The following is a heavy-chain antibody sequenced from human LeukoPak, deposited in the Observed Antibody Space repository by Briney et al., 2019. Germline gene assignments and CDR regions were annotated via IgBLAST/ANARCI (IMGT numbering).Heavy chain of an antibody. D-gene: IGHD1-26*01. V-gene: IGHV3-23*01. J-gene: IGHJ4*02. CDR3: ASSLGGFDYFDY. CDR2: ISSSAGST. CDR1: EFTFSNYV. Sequence: PGGSLRLSCAASEFTFSNYVMTWVRQAPGQGLEWVSGISSSAGSTYYADSVKGRFAISRDNSKNTLYLQMTSLRAEDTAVYYCASSLGGFDYFDYWGQGTLVTVSS.